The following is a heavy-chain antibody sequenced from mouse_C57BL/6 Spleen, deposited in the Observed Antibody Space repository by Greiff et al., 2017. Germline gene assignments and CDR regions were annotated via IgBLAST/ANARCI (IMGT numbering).Heavy chain of an antibody. Sequence: VQLQQPGAELVKPGASVKLSCKASGYTFTSYWMHWVQQRPGQGLEWIGSIHPSGSDTNYNQKVKGKATLTVDKSYSTAYMQLSSLTSEDSAVYYCAIAYYYGSSYDFDDWGKGTTLTVSS. V-gene: IGHV1-74*01. CDR3: AIAYYYGSSYDFDD. CDR2: IHPSGSDT. D-gene: IGHD1-1*01. CDR1: GYTFTSYW. J-gene: IGHJ2*01.